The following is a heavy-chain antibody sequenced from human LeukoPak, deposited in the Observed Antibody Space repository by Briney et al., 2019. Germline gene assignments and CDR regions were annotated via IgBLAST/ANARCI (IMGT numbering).Heavy chain of an antibody. Sequence: SDTLSLTCTVSGGSISGFQWSWIRQPPGKGLEYIGDVFYSGGTNYNSSLKSRLTISVDTSRNQFSLKLTSVTAADTAVYYCASSSDHNWFDPWGQGTLVTVSS. J-gene: IGHJ5*02. D-gene: IGHD6-6*01. V-gene: IGHV4-59*08. CDR2: VFYSGGT. CDR3: ASSSDHNWFDP. CDR1: GGSISGFQ.